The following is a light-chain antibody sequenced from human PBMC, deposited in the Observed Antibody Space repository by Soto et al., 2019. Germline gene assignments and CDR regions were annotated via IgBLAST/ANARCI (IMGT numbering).Light chain of an antibody. V-gene: IGLV7-46*01. CDR2: DTS. Sequence: QAVVTQETSLTVSTGGTVTLTCGSSTGAVTSGHYPYWFQQKPGQAPRTLIYDTSNKHSWTPARFSGSLLGGKAALTLSGAQPEDEAEYYCLLSYSGARLVVFGGGTKLTVL. J-gene: IGLJ2*01. CDR1: TGAVTSGHY. CDR3: LLSYSGARLVV.